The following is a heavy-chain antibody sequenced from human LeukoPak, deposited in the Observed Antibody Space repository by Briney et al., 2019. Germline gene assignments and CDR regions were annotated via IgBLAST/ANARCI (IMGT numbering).Heavy chain of an antibody. D-gene: IGHD3-22*01. CDR1: GYTFTGYY. J-gene: IGHJ4*02. V-gene: IGHV1-69*13. CDR2: IIPIFGTA. Sequence: GASVKVSCKASGYTFTGYYLHWVRQAPGQGLEWMGGIIPIFGTANYAQKFQGRVTITADESTSTAYMELSSLRSEDTAVYYCASHYYDSSGYYYGFDYWGQGTLVTVSS. CDR3: ASHYYDSSGYYYGFDY.